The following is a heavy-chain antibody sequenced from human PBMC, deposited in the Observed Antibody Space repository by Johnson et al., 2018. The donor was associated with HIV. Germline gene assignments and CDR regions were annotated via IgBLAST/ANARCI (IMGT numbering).Heavy chain of an antibody. CDR1: AFTSSSYS. Sequence: VQLVESGGGVVQPGRSLRLSCAASAFTSSSYSMHWVRQAPGKGLVWVSRINSDGSSTSYADSVKGRFTISRDNSKNTLYLQMNSLRAEDTAVYYCARVEPIRRAIDAFDIWGQGTMVTVSS. CDR3: ARVEPIRRAIDAFDI. V-gene: IGHV3-74*02. J-gene: IGHJ3*02. CDR2: INSDGSST.